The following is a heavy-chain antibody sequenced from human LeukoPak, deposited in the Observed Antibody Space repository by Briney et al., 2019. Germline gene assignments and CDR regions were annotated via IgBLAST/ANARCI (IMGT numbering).Heavy chain of an antibody. Sequence: PSETLSLNCAVYGGSFSGYYWSWIRQPPGKGLEWIGEINHSGSANYNPSLKSRVTISVDTSKNQFSLKLSSVTAADTAVYYCARGQPRGHSYGYGSHYYYGMDVWGQGTTVTVSS. J-gene: IGHJ6*02. CDR2: INHSGSA. CDR3: ARGQPRGHSYGYGSHYYYGMDV. V-gene: IGHV4-34*01. CDR1: GGSFSGYY. D-gene: IGHD5-18*01.